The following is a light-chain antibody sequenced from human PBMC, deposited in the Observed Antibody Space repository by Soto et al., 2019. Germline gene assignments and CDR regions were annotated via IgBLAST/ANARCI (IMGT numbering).Light chain of an antibody. CDR1: QSIGSW. V-gene: IGKV1-5*03. Sequence: DIQMTQSPSTLSASVIDRVTITCRASQSIGSWLAWYQQKPGKAPKLLIYKASTLKSGVPSRFSGSGSGTEFTLTISSLQPDDFATYYCQHYNSYSEAFGQGTKVDIK. CDR3: QHYNSYSEA. CDR2: KAS. J-gene: IGKJ1*01.